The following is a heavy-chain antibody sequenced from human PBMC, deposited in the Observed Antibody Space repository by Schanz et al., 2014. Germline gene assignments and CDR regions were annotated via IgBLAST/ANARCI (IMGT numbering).Heavy chain of an antibody. CDR2: ISSDGTNK. V-gene: IGHV3-30*03. J-gene: IGHJ3*02. D-gene: IGHD6-6*01. CDR1: GFTFSNFG. Sequence: QVQLVESGGGVVQPGRSLRLSCAASGFTFSNFGLHWVRQAPGKGLNWVAVISSDGTNKYYADSVQGRFTLSKDFSKDTLYLKLTSLRTEDTAVYYCARLATSKSRLGDAVDIWGQGTMVTVSS. CDR3: ARLATSKSRLGDAVDI.